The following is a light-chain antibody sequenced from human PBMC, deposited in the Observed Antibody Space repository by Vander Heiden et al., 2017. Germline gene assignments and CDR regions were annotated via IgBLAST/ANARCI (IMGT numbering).Light chain of an antibody. V-gene: IGKV1-39*01. CDR2: AAS. Sequence: DIHMTQSPSSLPAPVGDRLTIPSRSSQSISSYLNWYQQKPGKAPKLLIYAASSLQSGVPSRFSGSGSGTDFTLTISSLQPEDFATYYCQQSYSTPWTFGQGTKVEIK. CDR3: QQSYSTPWT. J-gene: IGKJ1*01. CDR1: QSISSY.